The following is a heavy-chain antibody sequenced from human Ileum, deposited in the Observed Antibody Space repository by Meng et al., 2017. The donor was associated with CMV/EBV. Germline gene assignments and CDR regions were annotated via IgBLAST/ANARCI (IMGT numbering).Heavy chain of an antibody. J-gene: IGHJ6*02. D-gene: IGHD2-2*01. V-gene: IGHV4-34*01. CDR2: INHGGST. CDR3: ASSLYCCSTSCSGMDV. CDR1: GGSFSGYY. Sequence: SETLSLTCAVYGGSFSGYYLRWIRQPPGKGLEWVGVINHGGSTNYNPSLESRVTISVDTYKNKLSLKLISVTAADTAVYYCASSLYCCSTSCSGMDVWGQGTTVTVSS.